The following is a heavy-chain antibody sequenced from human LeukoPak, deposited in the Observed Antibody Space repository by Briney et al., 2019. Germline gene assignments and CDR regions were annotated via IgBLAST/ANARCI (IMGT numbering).Heavy chain of an antibody. CDR1: GGSISSYY. CDR2: IYTSEST. D-gene: IGHD6-13*01. J-gene: IGHJ3*02. V-gene: IGHV4-4*07. Sequence: SETLSLTCTVSGGSISSYYWSWIRQPAGKGLEWIGRIYTSESTNYNPSLKSRVTMSVDTSKNQFSLKLSSVTAADTAVYYCAREVIAAGTTIPYFNIWGQGTMVTVSS. CDR3: AREVIAAGTTIPYFNI.